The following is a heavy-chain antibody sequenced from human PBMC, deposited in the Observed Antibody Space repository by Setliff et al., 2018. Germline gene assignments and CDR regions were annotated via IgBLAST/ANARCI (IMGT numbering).Heavy chain of an antibody. D-gene: IGHD3-9*01. CDR2: INPIGGGT. CDR1: GGTFINYA. CDR3: ARGPSNYDLLTGCDC. Sequence: ASVKVSCKASGGTFINYAISWVRQAPGQGLEWMGIINPIGGGTGYAEKFQGRVTITADESMSTAYMELSRLRSDDSAVYYCARGPSNYDLLTGCDCWGQGTLVTVSS. J-gene: IGHJ4*02. V-gene: IGHV1-69*11.